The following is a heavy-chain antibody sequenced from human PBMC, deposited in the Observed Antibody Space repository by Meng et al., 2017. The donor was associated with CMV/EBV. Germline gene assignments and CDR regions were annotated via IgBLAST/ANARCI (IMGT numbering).Heavy chain of an antibody. V-gene: IGHV3-48*03. CDR1: GFTFSSYE. J-gene: IGHJ6*02. Sequence: GGSLRLSCAASGFTFSSYEMNWVRQAPGKGLEWVSYISSSGSTIYYADSVEGRFTISRDNAKNSLYLQMNSLRAEDTAVYYCARVWGGVVPAAIVTTNYYYYGMDVWGQGTTVTVSS. CDR3: ARVWGGVVPAAIVTTNYYYYGMDV. D-gene: IGHD2-2*01. CDR2: ISSSGSTI.